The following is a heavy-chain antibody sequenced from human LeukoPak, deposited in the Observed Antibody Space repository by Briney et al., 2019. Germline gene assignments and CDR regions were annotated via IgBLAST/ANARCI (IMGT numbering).Heavy chain of an antibody. Sequence: SETLSLTSAVYGGSFSGYYWSWIRQPPGKGLEWIGEINHSGSTNYNPSLKSRVTISVDTSKNQFSLKLSSVTAADTAVYYCARAPPVLPGGNWFDPWGQGTLVTVSS. CDR3: ARAPPVLPGGNWFDP. J-gene: IGHJ5*02. D-gene: IGHD2-2*01. V-gene: IGHV4-34*01. CDR2: INHSGST. CDR1: GGSFSGYY.